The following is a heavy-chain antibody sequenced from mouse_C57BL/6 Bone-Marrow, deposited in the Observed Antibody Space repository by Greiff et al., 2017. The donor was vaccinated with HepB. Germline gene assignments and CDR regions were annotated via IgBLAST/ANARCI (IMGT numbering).Heavy chain of an antibody. CDR1: GYTFTDYY. J-gene: IGHJ2*01. CDR3: ARSGRYYYGSPYYFDY. V-gene: IGHV1-19*01. CDR2: INPYNGGT. Sequence: EVQLQQSGPVLVKPGASVKMSCKASGYTFTDYYMNWVKQSHGKSLEWIGVINPYNGGTSYNQKFKGKATLTVDKSSSTAYMELNSLTSEDSAVYYCARSGRYYYGSPYYFDYWGQGTTLTVSS. D-gene: IGHD1-1*01.